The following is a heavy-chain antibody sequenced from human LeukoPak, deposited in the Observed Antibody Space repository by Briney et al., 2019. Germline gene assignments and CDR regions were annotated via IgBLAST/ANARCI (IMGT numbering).Heavy chain of an antibody. V-gene: IGHV3-21*01. J-gene: IGHJ4*02. Sequence: PGGSLRLSCAASGFTFSIYSMNCVRQAPGKGLEWVSCISSGGTNIYYADSVRGRFTISRDNAKNSLYLQMNSLRAEDTAVYYCARVGGYCTSVSNCYGDYWGQGTLVTVSS. CDR3: ARVGGYCTSVSNCYGDY. CDR1: GFTFSIYS. CDR2: ISSGGTNI. D-gene: IGHD2-2*03.